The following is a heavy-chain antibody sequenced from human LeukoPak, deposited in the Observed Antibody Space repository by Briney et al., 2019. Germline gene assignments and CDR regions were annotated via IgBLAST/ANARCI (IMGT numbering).Heavy chain of an antibody. V-gene: IGHV4-61*01. CDR3: AGISDILTGYPFDY. CDR1: GGSVSSGSYY. CDR2: IYYSGST. D-gene: IGHD3-9*01. Sequence: SETLSLTCTVSGGSVSSGSYYWSWFRQPPGKGLEWFGYIYYSGSTNYNPSLKSRVTISVDTSKNQFSLKLSSVTAADTAVYYCAGISDILTGYPFDYWGQGTLVTVSS. J-gene: IGHJ4*02.